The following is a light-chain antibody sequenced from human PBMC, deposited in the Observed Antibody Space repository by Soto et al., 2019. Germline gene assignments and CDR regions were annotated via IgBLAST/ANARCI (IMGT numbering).Light chain of an antibody. CDR1: QSVSSSY. J-gene: IGKJ3*01. V-gene: IGKV3-20*01. CDR3: QQYGNSPFT. Sequence: EIVLTQSPGTLSLSPGERATLSCGASQSVSSSYLAWYQQKPGQAPRLLIYGASRRATGIPVRFSGSGSGTDFILTISRLEPEDFAVYYCQQYGNSPFTFGPGTKVDI. CDR2: GAS.